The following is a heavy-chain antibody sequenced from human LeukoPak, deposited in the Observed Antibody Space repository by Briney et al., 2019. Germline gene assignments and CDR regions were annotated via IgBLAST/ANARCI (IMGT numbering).Heavy chain of an antibody. CDR1: GFTVSSNY. CDR2: IYSGGST. D-gene: IGHD3-22*01. V-gene: IGHV3-66*01. Sequence: GGSLRLSCAASGFTVSSNYMSWVRRAPGKGLEWVSVIYSGGSTYYADSVKGRFTISRDNSKNTLYLQMNSLRAEDTAVYYCARDKNYYDSSGYSLPSGMDVWGQGTTVTVSS. J-gene: IGHJ6*02. CDR3: ARDKNYYDSSGYSLPSGMDV.